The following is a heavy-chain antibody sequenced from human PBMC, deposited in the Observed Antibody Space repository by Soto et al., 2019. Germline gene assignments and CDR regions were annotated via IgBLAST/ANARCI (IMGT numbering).Heavy chain of an antibody. CDR3: ARDSHSPERFDS. J-gene: IGHJ4*02. D-gene: IGHD5-18*01. CDR2: IYSGGST. V-gene: IGHV3-53*01. Sequence: GGSLRLSCAASGFTVSTNYMTWVRQAPGKGLEWVSSIYSGGSTYYADSVRGRFTISRDNAKNTLYLQMNSLGTEDTAVYYCARDSHSPERFDSWGQGTRVTVSS. CDR1: GFTVSTNY.